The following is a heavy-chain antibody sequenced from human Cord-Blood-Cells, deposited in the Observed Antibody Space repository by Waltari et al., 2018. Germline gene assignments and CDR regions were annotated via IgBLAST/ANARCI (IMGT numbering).Heavy chain of an antibody. CDR1: GGSICSYY. V-gene: IGHV4-59*01. J-gene: IGHJ4*02. D-gene: IGHD3-16*01. CDR2: IYYSGTT. Sequence: QVQLQESGPGLVKPSETLSLTCTVSGGSICSYYWSWIRQPPGKGLEWLGYIYYSGTTNYNPSLKSRVTISVDTSKNQFSLELSSVTAADTAVYYCARGGGSSPDYWGQGTLVTVSS. CDR3: ARGGGSSPDY.